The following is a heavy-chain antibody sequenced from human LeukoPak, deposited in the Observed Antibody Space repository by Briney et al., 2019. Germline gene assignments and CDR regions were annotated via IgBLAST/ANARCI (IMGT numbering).Heavy chain of an antibody. CDR3: TRDRNKPYYYDSACLFDY. V-gene: IGHV3-49*04. CDR1: GFTFGDYA. D-gene: IGHD3-22*01. CDR2: IRSKAYGGTT. Sequence: GGSLRLSCTASGFTFGDYAMSWVRQAPGKGLEWVGFIRSKAYGGTTKYAASVKGRFTISRDDSKSIAYLQMNSLKTEDTAVYYCTRDRNKPYYYDSACLFDYWGQGTLVTVSS. J-gene: IGHJ4*02.